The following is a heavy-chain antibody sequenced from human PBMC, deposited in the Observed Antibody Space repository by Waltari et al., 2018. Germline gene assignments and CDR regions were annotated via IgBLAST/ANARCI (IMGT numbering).Heavy chain of an antibody. CDR3: ARDGDLFSGLYNWFDP. CDR1: GGTFSSYA. CDR2: SIPIFGTA. J-gene: IGHJ5*02. D-gene: IGHD3-10*01. V-gene: IGHV1-69*05. Sequence: QVQLVQSGAEVKKPGSSVKVSCKASGGTFSSYAISWVRQAPGQGLEWMGGSIPIFGTANYAQKCQGRVTITTDESTSTAYMELSSLRSEDTAVYYCARDGDLFSGLYNWFDPWGQGTLVTVSS.